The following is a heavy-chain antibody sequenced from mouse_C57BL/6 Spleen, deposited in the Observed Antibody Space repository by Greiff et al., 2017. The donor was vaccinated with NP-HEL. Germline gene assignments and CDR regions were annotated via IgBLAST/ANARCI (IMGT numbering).Heavy chain of an antibody. J-gene: IGHJ4*01. D-gene: IGHD1-1*01. CDR1: GFTFSDYY. CDR3: ARGSSLYAMDY. V-gene: IGHV5-16*01. Sequence: EVMLVESEGGLVQPGSSMKLSCTASGFTFSDYYMAWVRQVPEKGLEWVANINYDGSSTYYLDSLKSRFIISRDNAKNILYLQMSSLKSEDTATYYCARGSSLYAMDYWGQGTSVTVSS. CDR2: INYDGSST.